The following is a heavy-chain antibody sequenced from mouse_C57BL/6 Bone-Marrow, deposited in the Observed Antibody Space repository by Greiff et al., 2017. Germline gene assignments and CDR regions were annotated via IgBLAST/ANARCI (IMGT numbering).Heavy chain of an antibody. CDR3: ARERLSGYFDV. D-gene: IGHD2-2*01. Sequence: QVQLQQPGAELVMPGASVKLSCKASGYTFTSYWMHWVKQRPGQGLEWIGEIDPSDSYTNYNQKFKGKSTLTVDKSSSTAYIQLSSLTSEDSAVYYCARERLSGYFDVWGTGTTVTVSS. CDR2: IDPSDSYT. J-gene: IGHJ1*03. CDR1: GYTFTSYW. V-gene: IGHV1-69*01.